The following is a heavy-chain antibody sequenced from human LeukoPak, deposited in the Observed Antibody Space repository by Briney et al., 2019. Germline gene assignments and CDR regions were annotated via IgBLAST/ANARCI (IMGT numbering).Heavy chain of an antibody. Sequence: GGSLRLSCAASGFTFSSYSMNWVRQAPGKGLEWVSSISSSSSYIYYADSVKGRFTISRDNAKNSLYLQMNSLRAEDTAVYYCARGRAPSSRDYYYYYMDVWGKGTTVTVSS. J-gene: IGHJ6*03. CDR3: ARGRAPSSRDYYYYYMDV. CDR1: GFTFSSYS. CDR2: ISSSSSYI. V-gene: IGHV3-21*01.